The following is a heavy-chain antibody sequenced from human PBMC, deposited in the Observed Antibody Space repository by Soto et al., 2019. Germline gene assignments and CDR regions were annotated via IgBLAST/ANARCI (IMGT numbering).Heavy chain of an antibody. CDR3: AGEGTWSGYYYYAMDV. Sequence: SETLSLTCTVSGGSISSGGYHWSWIRQHPGKGLEWIGYIYYSGSTNYSPSLKSRVTISVDTSKNQFSLKLSSVTAADTAVYHCAGEGTWSGYYYYAMDVWGQGTTVTVSS. J-gene: IGHJ6*02. CDR2: IYYSGST. D-gene: IGHD1-1*01. CDR1: GGSISSGGYH. V-gene: IGHV4-61*08.